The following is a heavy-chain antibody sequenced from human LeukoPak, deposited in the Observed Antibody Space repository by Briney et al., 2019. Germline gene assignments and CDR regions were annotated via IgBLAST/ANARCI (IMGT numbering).Heavy chain of an antibody. CDR3: ARDLRGGYCSGGSCYSGRGYYYYGMDV. D-gene: IGHD2-15*01. V-gene: IGHV1-3*01. J-gene: IGHJ6*02. CDR1: GYTFISYA. CDR2: INASYGNT. Sequence: ASVKVSCKASGYTFISYAMHWVRQAPGQRLEWMGWINASYGNTKYSQKFQGRVTITRDTSASTAYMGLSSLRSEDTAVYYCARDLRGGYCSGGSCYSGRGYYYYGMDVWGQGTTVTVSS.